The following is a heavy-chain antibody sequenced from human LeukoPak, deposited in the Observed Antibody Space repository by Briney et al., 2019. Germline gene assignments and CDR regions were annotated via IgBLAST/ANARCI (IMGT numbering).Heavy chain of an antibody. CDR1: GGSVTSGSYY. V-gene: IGHV4-61*01. J-gene: IGHJ4*02. Sequence: SETLSLTCTVSGGSVTSGSYYWSWIRQPPGKGLEWIGYIYYSGSTNYNPSLKSRVTISVDTSKNQFSLKLRSVTAADTAVYYCARVGNRRTPFDYWGQGTLVTVSS. D-gene: IGHD1-14*01. CDR2: IYYSGST. CDR3: ARVGNRRTPFDY.